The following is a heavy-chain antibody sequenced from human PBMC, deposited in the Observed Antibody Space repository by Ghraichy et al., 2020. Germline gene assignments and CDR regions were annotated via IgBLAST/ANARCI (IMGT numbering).Heavy chain of an antibody. CDR3: ARGSRVVRFFYYDGMDV. CDR1: GFTFSSYS. J-gene: IGHJ6*01. V-gene: IGHV3-48*02. Sequence: GGSLRLSCAGSGFTFSSYSMNWVRQSPGKGLEWVSYITSSSRTTSYADSVKGRFTISRDNAQNSVYLQMNSLRDEDTAVYYCARGSRVVRFFYYDGMDVCGQGTTVTVS. D-gene: IGHD4-23*01. CDR2: ITSSSRTT.